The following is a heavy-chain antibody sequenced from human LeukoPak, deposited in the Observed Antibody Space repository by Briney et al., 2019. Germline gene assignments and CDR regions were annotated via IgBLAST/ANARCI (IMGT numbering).Heavy chain of an antibody. V-gene: IGHV3-30*19. CDR3: ASFTVVPAATTFDY. CDR1: GFTFSRYG. Sequence: GGSLRLSCAASGFTFSRYGMHWVRQAPGKGLEWVAVISYDGSNKYYADSVKGRFTISRDNSKNTLYLQMNSLRAEDTAVYYCASFTVVPAATTFDYWGQGTLVTVSS. CDR2: ISYDGSNK. D-gene: IGHD2-2*01. J-gene: IGHJ4*02.